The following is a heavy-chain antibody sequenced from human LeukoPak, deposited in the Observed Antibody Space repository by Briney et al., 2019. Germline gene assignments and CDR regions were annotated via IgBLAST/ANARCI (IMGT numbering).Heavy chain of an antibody. D-gene: IGHD1-26*01. CDR1: GGTFSSYT. J-gene: IGHJ4*02. Sequence: SSVKVSCKASGGTFSSYTISWVRQAPGQGLEWMGRIIPILGIANYAQKFQGRVTITEDKSTSTAYMELSSLRSEDTAVYYCARVGTSGSPTYFDYWGQGTLVTVSS. CDR2: IIPILGIA. V-gene: IGHV1-69*02. CDR3: ARVGTSGSPTYFDY.